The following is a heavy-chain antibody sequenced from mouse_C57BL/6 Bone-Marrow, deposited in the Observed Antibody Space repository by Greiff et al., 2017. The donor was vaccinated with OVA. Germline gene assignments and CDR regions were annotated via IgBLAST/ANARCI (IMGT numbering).Heavy chain of an antibody. CDR2: INPNYGTT. CDR1: GYSFTDYN. V-gene: IGHV1-39*01. Sequence: VQLQQSGPELVKPGASVKISCKASGYSFTDYNMNWVKQSNGKSLEWIGVINPNYGTTSYNQKFKGKATLTVDQSSSTAYMQLNSLTSGDSAVYYCAREGLITTVVAPNYFDYWGQGTTLTVSS. D-gene: IGHD1-1*01. J-gene: IGHJ2*01. CDR3: AREGLITTVVAPNYFDY.